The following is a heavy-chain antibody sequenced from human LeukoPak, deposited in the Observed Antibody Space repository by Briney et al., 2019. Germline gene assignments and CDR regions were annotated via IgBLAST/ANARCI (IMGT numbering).Heavy chain of an antibody. D-gene: IGHD6-13*01. CDR1: GYTFTSYA. CDR3: ARVKGSSWYYFDY. J-gene: IGHJ4*02. Sequence: ASVKVSCKASGYTFTSYAMHWVRQAPGQRLEWMGWINAGNGNTKYSQKFQGRVTNTRDTSASTAYMELSSLRSEDTAVYYCARVKGSSWYYFDYWGQGTLVTVSS. CDR2: INAGNGNT. V-gene: IGHV1-3*01.